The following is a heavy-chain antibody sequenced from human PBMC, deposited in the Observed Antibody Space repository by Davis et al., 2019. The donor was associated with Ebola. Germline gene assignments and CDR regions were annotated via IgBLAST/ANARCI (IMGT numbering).Heavy chain of an antibody. CDR2: IYYSGST. CDR3: ARWGGGNIWYFDL. J-gene: IGHJ2*01. Sequence: MPSETLSLTCTVSGGSISSSSYYWGWIRQPPGKGLEWIGSIYYSGSTYYNPSLKSRVTISVDTSKNQFSLKLSSVTAADTAVYYCARWGGGNIWYFDLWGRGTLVTVSS. V-gene: IGHV4-39*07. D-gene: IGHD2-15*01. CDR1: GGSISSSSYY.